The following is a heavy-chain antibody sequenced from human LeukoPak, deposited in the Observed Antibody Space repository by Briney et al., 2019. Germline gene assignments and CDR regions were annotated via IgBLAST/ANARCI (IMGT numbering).Heavy chain of an antibody. D-gene: IGHD3-3*01. J-gene: IGHJ6*02. V-gene: IGHV1-46*01. CDR3: ATGFWSGYFGPYYYYYGMDV. CDR1: GYTFTSYY. CDR2: INPSGGST. Sequence: ASVKVSCKASGYTFTSYYMHWVRQAPGQGLEWMGIINPSGGSTSYAQKFQDRVTMTRDTSTSTVYMELSSLRSEDTAVYYCATGFWSGYFGPYYYYYGMDVWGQGTTVTVSS.